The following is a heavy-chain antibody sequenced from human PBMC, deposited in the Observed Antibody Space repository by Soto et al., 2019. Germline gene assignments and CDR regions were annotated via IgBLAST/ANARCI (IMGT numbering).Heavy chain of an antibody. CDR1: GFALSSYA. J-gene: IGHJ4*02. V-gene: IGHV3-23*01. D-gene: IGHD2-15*01. CDR3: AKGRGAGGHFDY. CDR2: VSTGGST. Sequence: GGSLRLSCAASGFALSSYAMGWVRQGPGKGLEWVAVVSTGGSTHYADSVRGRFTTSRDNSKNTLSLQMNSLTAEDTAVYFCAKGRGAGGHFDYSGQGALVTVSS.